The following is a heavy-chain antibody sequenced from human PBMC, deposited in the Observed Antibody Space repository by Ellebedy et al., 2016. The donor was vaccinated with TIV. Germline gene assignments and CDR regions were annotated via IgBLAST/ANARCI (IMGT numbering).Heavy chain of an antibody. CDR3: AKDRGSFVGRAFSSAWCQGF. CDR2: ITYSGNNT. CDR1: GFTFSSYA. J-gene: IGHJ4*02. D-gene: IGHD6-19*01. Sequence: GESLKISCAASGFTFSSYAMNWVRQAPGKGLEWVSTITYSGNNTYYADSVKGRFTISRDNSKNTLFLEMNSLRAEDTAIYYCAKDRGSFVGRAFSSAWCQGFWGQGTLVTVSS. V-gene: IGHV3-23*01.